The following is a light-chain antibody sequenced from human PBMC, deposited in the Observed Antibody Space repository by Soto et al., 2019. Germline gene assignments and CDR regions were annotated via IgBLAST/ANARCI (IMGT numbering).Light chain of an antibody. CDR1: SPNIGSNT. J-gene: IGLJ3*02. CDR2: SNN. V-gene: IGLV1-44*01. Sequence: QPVLTQPPSASGTPGQRVTISCSGSSPNIGSNTVNWYQQLPGTAPKLLIYSNNQRPSGVPDRFSGSKSGTSASLAISGLQSEDEADYYCAAWDDSLNGWVFGGGTQLTVL. CDR3: AAWDDSLNGWV.